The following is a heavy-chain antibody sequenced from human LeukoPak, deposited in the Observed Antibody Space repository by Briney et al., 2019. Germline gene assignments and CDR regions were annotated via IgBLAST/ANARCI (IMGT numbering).Heavy chain of an antibody. CDR1: GGTFSSYA. Sequence: SVKVSCKASGGTFSSYAISWVRQAPGQGLEWMGGTIPIFGTANYAQKFQGRVTITADESTSTAYMELSSLRSEDTAVYYCTREGVYAPDPSSYHRDAFDIWGQGTVIIVSS. V-gene: IGHV1-69*13. J-gene: IGHJ3*02. CDR2: TIPIFGTA. CDR3: TREGVYAPDPSSYHRDAFDI. D-gene: IGHD3-16*02.